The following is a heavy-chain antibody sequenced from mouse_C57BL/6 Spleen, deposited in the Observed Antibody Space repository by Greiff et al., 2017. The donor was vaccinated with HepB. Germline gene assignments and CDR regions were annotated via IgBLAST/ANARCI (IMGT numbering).Heavy chain of an antibody. D-gene: IGHD2-2*01. J-gene: IGHJ4*01. CDR2: IWSGGST. V-gene: IGHV2-2*01. CDR3: ASPWLRRGAMDY. CDR1: GFSLTSYG. Sequence: LQQSGPGLVQPSQSLSITCTVSGFSLTSYGVHWVRQSPGKGLEWLGVIWSGGSTDYNAAFISRLSISKDNSKSQVFFKMNSLQADDTAIYYCASPWLRRGAMDYWGQGTSVTVSS.